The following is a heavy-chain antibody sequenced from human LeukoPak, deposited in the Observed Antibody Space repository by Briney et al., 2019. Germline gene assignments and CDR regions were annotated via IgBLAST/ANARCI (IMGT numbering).Heavy chain of an antibody. J-gene: IGHJ4*02. CDR3: ARDGTSVRGVMYY. D-gene: IGHD3-10*01. CDR1: GYTFTGYY. CDR2: INPNSGGT. Sequence: ASVKVSCKASGYTFTGYYMHWVRQAPGQGLEWMGWINPNSGGTNYAQKFQGWVTMTRDTSISTAYMELSRLRSDDTAVYYCARDGTSVRGVMYYWGQGTLVTVSS. V-gene: IGHV1-2*04.